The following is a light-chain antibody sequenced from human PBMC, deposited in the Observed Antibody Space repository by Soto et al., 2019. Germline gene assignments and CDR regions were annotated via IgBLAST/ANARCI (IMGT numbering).Light chain of an antibody. CDR1: QSVSSSY. J-gene: IGKJ4*01. CDR3: QQYGSSPLT. CDR2: DAS. Sequence: EIVLTQSPGTLSLSPGERATLSCRASQSVSSSYLAWYQQKPGQAPRLLIYDASSRVTGIPDRFSGSGSGTDFTLTISRLEPADFAVYYCQQYGSSPLTFGGGTKVEIK. V-gene: IGKV3-20*01.